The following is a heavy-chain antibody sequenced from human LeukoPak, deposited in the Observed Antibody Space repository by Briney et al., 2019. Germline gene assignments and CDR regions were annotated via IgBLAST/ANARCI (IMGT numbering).Heavy chain of an antibody. CDR2: IKQDGSEK. J-gene: IGHJ4*02. Sequence: GGSLRLSCAASGFIFSSYSMNWVRQAPGKGLEWVANIKQDGSEKYYVDSVKGRFTISRDNAKNSLYLQMNSLRAEDTAVYYCASSEEENIVAATASWGQGTLVTVSS. CDR1: GFIFSSYS. D-gene: IGHD1-26*01. V-gene: IGHV3-7*01. CDR3: ASSEEENIVAATAS.